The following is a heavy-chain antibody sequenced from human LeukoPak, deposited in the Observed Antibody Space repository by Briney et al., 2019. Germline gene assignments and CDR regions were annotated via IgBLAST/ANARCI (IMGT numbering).Heavy chain of an antibody. J-gene: IGHJ4*02. CDR2: INSRGGST. CDR1: GYTFTSYY. Sequence: ASVKVSCKASGYTFTSYYMHWVRQAPGQGLEWMGIINSRGGSTSYAQKFQGRVTMTRDTSTSTVYMELSSLRSEDTAVYYCARDGSYRTGDYWGQGTLVTVSS. V-gene: IGHV1-46*01. D-gene: IGHD1/OR15-1a*01. CDR3: ARDGSYRTGDY.